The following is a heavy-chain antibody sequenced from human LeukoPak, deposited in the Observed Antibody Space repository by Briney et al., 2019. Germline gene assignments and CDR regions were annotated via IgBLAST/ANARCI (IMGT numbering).Heavy chain of an antibody. V-gene: IGHV3-13*01. CDR2: IGTAGDT. CDR3: ARGEGGQDYYYYYGMDV. Sequence: GGSLRLSCAASGFTISSYDMHWVRQATGKGLEWVSAIGTAGDTYYPGSVKGRFTISRENAKNSLYLQMNSLRAGDTAVYYCARGEGGQDYYYYYGMDVWGQGTTVTVSS. D-gene: IGHD2-15*01. CDR1: GFTISSYD. J-gene: IGHJ6*02.